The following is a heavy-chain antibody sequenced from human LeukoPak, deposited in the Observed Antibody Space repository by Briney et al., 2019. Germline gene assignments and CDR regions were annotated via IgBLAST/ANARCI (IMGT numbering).Heavy chain of an antibody. D-gene: IGHD5-18*01. Sequence: PSETLSLTCTVSGGSISSSSDYWGWIRQAPGKGLEWIGSIYYSGSTYYNPSLKSRVTISVDTSKNQFSLKLSSVTAADTAVYYCAKDNTAMAPYYYYYYMDVWGKGTTVTVSS. CDR3: AKDNTAMAPYYYYYYMDV. CDR2: IYYSGST. CDR1: GGSISSSSDY. V-gene: IGHV4-39*02. J-gene: IGHJ6*03.